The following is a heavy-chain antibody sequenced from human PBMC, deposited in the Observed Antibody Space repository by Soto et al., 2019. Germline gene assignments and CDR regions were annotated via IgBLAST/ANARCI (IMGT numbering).Heavy chain of an antibody. V-gene: IGHV5-51*01. CDR1: GYSFTSYW. Sequence: GESLKISCKGSGYSFTSYWIGWVRQMPGKGLEWMGIIYPGDSDTRYSPSFQGQVTISADKSFSTAYLQWSSLKASDTAMYYCARLKRDGYNYSPLYYWGQGTLVTVSS. J-gene: IGHJ4*02. CDR2: IYPGDSDT. CDR3: ARLKRDGYNYSPLYY. D-gene: IGHD5-12*01.